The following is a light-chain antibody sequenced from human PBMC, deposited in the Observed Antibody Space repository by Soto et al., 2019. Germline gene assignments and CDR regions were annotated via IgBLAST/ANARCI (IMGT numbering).Light chain of an antibody. J-gene: IGKJ2*01. Sequence: DIQMTQSPSSLSASVGDRVTITCQASQDISHYLNWYQQKPGRAPKLLIYDASNLEIGVPSRFSGSGSGTDFSFTISSLQPEDIATYYCQQYDNVPYSVGQGTKLQIK. CDR2: DAS. CDR3: QQYDNVPYS. CDR1: QDISHY. V-gene: IGKV1-33*01.